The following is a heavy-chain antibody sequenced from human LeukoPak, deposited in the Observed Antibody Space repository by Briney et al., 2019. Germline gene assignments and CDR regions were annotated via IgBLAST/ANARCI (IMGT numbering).Heavy chain of an antibody. CDR2: IIPIFGTA. V-gene: IGHV1-69*05. CDR1: GGTFSSYA. J-gene: IGHJ6*02. CDR3: AGPNSSGYYFSTGHEDYGMDV. Sequence: SVKVSCKASGGTFSSYAISWVRQAPGQGLEWMGGIIPIFGTANYAQKFQGRVTITTDESTSTAYMELSSLRSEDTAVYYCAGPNSSGYYFSTGHEDYGMDVWGQGTTVTVSS. D-gene: IGHD3-22*01.